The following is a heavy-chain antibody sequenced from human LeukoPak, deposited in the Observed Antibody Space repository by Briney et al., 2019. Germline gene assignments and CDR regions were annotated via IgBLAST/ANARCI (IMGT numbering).Heavy chain of an antibody. CDR2: ISSNGGST. CDR3: ARRYSAYNFDY. J-gene: IGHJ4*02. D-gene: IGHD5-12*01. V-gene: IGHV3-64D*09. CDR1: GFTFSSYG. Sequence: PGGSLRLSCSASGFTFSSYGMHWVRQAPGKGLDYVSAISSNGGSTYCADSVEGRFTISRDNSKNTLHLQMSSLRPEDTAVYYCARRYSAYNFDYWGQGTLVTVSS.